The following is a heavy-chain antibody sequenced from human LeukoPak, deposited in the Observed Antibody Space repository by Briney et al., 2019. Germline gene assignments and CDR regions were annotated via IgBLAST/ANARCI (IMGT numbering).Heavy chain of an antibody. J-gene: IGHJ4*02. CDR2: ISGSGGST. V-gene: IGHV3-23*01. D-gene: IGHD6-13*01. CDR1: GFIFSGYD. CDR3: AKDYAAGQYFDY. Sequence: GGSLRLSCAASGFIFSGYDMSWVRQAPGKGLEWVSGISGSGGSTYYADSVKGRFTISRDNSRNTFYLQMDSLRAEDTAVYYCAKDYAAGQYFDYWGQGTLVTVSS.